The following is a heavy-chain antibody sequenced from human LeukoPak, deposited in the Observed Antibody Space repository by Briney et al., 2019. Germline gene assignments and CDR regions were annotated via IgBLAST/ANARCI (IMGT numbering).Heavy chain of an antibody. J-gene: IGHJ4*02. Sequence: PGGSLKISCKGSAYISIRNWFVWVGQLPGKGREWMATIYPGDSNTRYSPSFQGQVTISADKSISTAYLQWSSLTVSDTAMYYCARLGTGATYFEFWGQGTLVIVSS. CDR2: IYPGDSNT. CDR1: AYISIRNW. V-gene: IGHV5-51*01. D-gene: IGHD4/OR15-4a*01. CDR3: ARLGTGATYFEF.